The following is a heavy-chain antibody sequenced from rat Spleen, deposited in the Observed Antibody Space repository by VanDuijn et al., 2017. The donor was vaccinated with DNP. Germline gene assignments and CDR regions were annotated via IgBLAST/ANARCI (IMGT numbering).Heavy chain of an antibody. CDR2: ITAGGEYT. Sequence: EVQLVESGGGLVQPGRXLKLSCAXSGFTFXXYNMXWVXXXPGKGLEWVASITAGGEYTYSPDSVKGRFTISRDNTKNTLYLQMNSLRSEDTATYYCVRPLGYSSYGLAYWGQGTLVTVSS. CDR1: GFTFXXYN. V-gene: IGHV5-25*01. D-gene: IGHD1-2*01. J-gene: IGHJ3*01. CDR3: VRPLGYSSYGLAY.